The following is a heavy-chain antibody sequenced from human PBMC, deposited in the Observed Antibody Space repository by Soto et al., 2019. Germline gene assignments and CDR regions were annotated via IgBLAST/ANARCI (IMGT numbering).Heavy chain of an antibody. V-gene: IGHV1-69*02. CDR3: ARGSSGYYSD. CDR2: IIPILGIA. CDR1: GGTFSSYT. J-gene: IGHJ6*02. D-gene: IGHD3-22*01. Sequence: QVQLVQSGAEVKKPGSSVKVSCKASGGTFSSYTISWVRQAPGQGLEWMGRIIPILGIANYAQKFQGRVTITADKSQGTAYMELSSLRSEDAAVYYCARGSSGYYSDWGPGTTVTVSS.